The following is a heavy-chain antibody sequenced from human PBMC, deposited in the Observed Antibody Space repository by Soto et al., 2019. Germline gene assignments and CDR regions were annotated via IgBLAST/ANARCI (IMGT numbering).Heavy chain of an antibody. J-gene: IGHJ6*02. CDR2: INAGNGNT. CDR1: GYTFSSYA. CDR3: TSSSSWDWAVYSFAMDV. Sequence: QVQLVQSGAEVKKPGASVKVSCRASGYTFSSYAVHWVRQAPGQRLEWMGWINAGNGNTKYSQTFQARVTFTRDTSASTVYMELSSLRSEDTAVYYCTSSSSWDWAVYSFAMDVWGQGTTVTVSS. V-gene: IGHV1-3*01. D-gene: IGHD6-13*01.